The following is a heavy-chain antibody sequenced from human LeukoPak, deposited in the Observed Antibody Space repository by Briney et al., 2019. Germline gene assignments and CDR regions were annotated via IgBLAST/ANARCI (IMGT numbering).Heavy chain of an antibody. CDR3: ASALSYYVLDY. Sequence: SETLSLTCTVSGGSISSHYWSWIRQPPGKGLEWIGYIHYSGSTNYNPSLKSRVTISVDTSKNQFSLNLSSVTAADTAVYYCASALSYYVLDYWGQGTLVTVSS. J-gene: IGHJ4*02. CDR1: GGSISSHY. CDR2: IHYSGST. D-gene: IGHD3-10*01. V-gene: IGHV4-59*11.